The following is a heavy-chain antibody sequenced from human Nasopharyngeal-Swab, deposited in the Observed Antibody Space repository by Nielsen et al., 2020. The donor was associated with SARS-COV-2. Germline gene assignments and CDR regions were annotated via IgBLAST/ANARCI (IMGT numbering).Heavy chain of an antibody. CDR3: ARGLISGTPDYFYYYLDV. J-gene: IGHJ6*03. Sequence: SRVTISVDTSKNQFSLKLSSVTAADTAVYFCARGLISGTPDYFYYYLDVWGKGSTVTVSS. V-gene: IGHV4-59*09. D-gene: IGHD1-7*01.